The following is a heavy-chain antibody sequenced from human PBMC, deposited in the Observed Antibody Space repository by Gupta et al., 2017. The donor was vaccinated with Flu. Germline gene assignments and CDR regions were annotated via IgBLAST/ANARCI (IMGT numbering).Heavy chain of an antibody. Sequence: FPFSSYVMSWVGQAPGKGLEWVSSLSGGGANTYYADSVKGRLTISRDNSKNTLYLQMNSLRAEDTAVYYCAKGSYSNYRDWGQGTLVTVSS. CDR2: LSGGGANT. V-gene: IGHV3-23*01. J-gene: IGHJ4*02. CDR1: FPFSSYV. D-gene: IGHD4-4*01. CDR3: AKGSYSNYRD.